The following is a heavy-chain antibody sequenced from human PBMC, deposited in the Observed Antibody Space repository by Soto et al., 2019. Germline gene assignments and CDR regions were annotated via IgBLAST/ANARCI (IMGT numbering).Heavy chain of an antibody. CDR1: GYTFTSSG. Sequence: QIQLVQSGAEVKEPGASVKVSCKASGYTFTSSGISWVRQAPGQGPEWMGWISGYNGNTNYAQKFQDRVTMTTDTSTSTAYIELRGLRSDDTAVYFCAGAASGNYCSQYFHHWGQGTLVTVSS. D-gene: IGHD1-26*01. CDR3: AGAASGNYCSQYFHH. J-gene: IGHJ1*01. V-gene: IGHV1-18*04. CDR2: ISGYNGNT.